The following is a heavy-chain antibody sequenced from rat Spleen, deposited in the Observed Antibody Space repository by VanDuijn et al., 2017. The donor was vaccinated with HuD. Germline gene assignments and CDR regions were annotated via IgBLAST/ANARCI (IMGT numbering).Heavy chain of an antibody. Sequence: EVQLAESGGGLVQPGRSLKLSCAASGFTFSNYGMAWVRQAPTKGLEWVASISVSGGSSHYRDSVKGRFTLSRDNAKSTLYLQMDGLRSEDTATYYCTSHGARVSRFAYWGQGTLVTVSS. CDR1: GFTFSNYG. J-gene: IGHJ3*01. D-gene: IGHD1-4*01. CDR2: ISVSGGSS. CDR3: TSHGARVSRFAY. V-gene: IGHV5-29*01.